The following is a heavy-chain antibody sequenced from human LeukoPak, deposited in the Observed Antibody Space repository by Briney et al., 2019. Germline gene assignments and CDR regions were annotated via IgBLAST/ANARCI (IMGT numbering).Heavy chain of an antibody. Sequence: SETLSLTCAVYGGSFSGYYWSWIRQPPGKGLEWIGEINHSGSTNYNPSLKSRVTISVDTSKNQFSLKLSSVTAADTAVYYCASSPLYSGSSYFGYWGQGTLVTVSS. CDR1: GGSFSGYY. J-gene: IGHJ4*02. CDR3: ASSPLYSGSSYFGY. V-gene: IGHV4-34*01. CDR2: INHSGST. D-gene: IGHD1-26*01.